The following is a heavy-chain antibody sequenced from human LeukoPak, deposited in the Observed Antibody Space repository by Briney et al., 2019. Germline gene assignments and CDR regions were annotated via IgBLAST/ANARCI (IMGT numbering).Heavy chain of an antibody. D-gene: IGHD6-19*01. J-gene: IGHJ5*02. V-gene: IGHV4-59*01. CDR3: ARGVGSSGWFTDNHWFDP. CDR2: IYYSGST. CDR1: GGSISSYY. Sequence: SETLSLTCTVSGGSISSYYWSWIRQPSGKGLEWIGYIYYSGSTNYNPSLKSRVTISVDTSKNQFSLKLSSVTAADTAVYYCARGVGSSGWFTDNHWFDPWGQGTLVTVSS.